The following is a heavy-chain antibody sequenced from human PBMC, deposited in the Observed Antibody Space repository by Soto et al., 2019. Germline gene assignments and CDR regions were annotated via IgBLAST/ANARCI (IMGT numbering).Heavy chain of an antibody. J-gene: IGHJ4*02. V-gene: IGHV1-69*01. CDR2: IIPIFGTA. D-gene: IGHD6-13*01. Sequence: QVQLVQSGAEVKKPGSSVKVSCKASGGTFSSYAISWVRQAPGQGLEWMGGIIPIFGTANYAQKSQGRVTITADESMSTGYMELSSLGSEYRAVYYCAGGPSGQQLPFDYWGQGTLVTVSS. CDR1: GGTFSSYA. CDR3: AGGPSGQQLPFDY.